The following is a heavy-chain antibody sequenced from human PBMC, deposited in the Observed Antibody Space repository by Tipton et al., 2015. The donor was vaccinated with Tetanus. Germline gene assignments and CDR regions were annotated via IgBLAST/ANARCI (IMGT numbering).Heavy chain of an antibody. CDR2: INAGNGNT. Sequence: QVQLVQSGAEVKKPGASVKVSCKASGYTFTSYAMHWVRQAPGQRLEWIGWINAGNGNTKYSQKFQGRVTITRDTSASTAYMELSSLRSEDTAVYYCARAIPYYYDSSGYPPFDYWGQGTLVTVSS. D-gene: IGHD3-22*01. V-gene: IGHV1-3*01. J-gene: IGHJ4*02. CDR3: ARAIPYYYDSSGYPPFDY. CDR1: GYTFTSYA.